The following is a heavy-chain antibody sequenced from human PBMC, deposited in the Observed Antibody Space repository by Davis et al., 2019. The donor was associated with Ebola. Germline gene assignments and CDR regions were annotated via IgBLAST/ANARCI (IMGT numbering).Heavy chain of an antibody. D-gene: IGHD1-26*01. CDR2: ISAYNGNT. V-gene: IGHV1-18*04. CDR1: GYTFTGYY. J-gene: IGHJ4*02. CDR3: ASIVGAQFDY. Sequence: ASVKVSCKASGYTFTGYYMHWVRQAPGQGLEWMGWISAYNGNTNYAQKLQGRVTMTTDTSTSTAYMELRSLRSDDTAVYYCASIVGAQFDYWGQGTLVTVSS.